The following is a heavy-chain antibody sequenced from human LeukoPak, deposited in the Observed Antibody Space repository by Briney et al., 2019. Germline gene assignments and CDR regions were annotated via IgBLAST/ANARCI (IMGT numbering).Heavy chain of an antibody. CDR3: ARDYDSSGRYYYHMDV. Sequence: SETLSLTCTVSGDSISNYYWNWIRQPPGKGLEWIGYIHYSGSTTYNPSLKSRVTISVDTSKNQFSLKLSSVTAADTAVYYRARDYDSSGRYYYHMDVWGKGTTVTVSS. D-gene: IGHD3-22*01. CDR1: GDSISNYY. CDR2: IHYSGST. V-gene: IGHV4-59*01. J-gene: IGHJ6*03.